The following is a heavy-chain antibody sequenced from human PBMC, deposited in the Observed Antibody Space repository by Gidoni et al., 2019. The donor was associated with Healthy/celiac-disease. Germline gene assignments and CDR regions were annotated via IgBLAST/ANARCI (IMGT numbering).Heavy chain of an antibody. CDR1: GGSISSYY. CDR3: AGGGRAARHQPRWYFDL. D-gene: IGHD6-6*01. CDR2: IYYSGST. Sequence: QVQLQESGPGLVKPSETLSLTCTVSGGSISSYYWSWIRQPPGKGLEWIGYIYYSGSTNYNPSLKSRVTISVDTSKNQFSLKLSSVTAADTAVYYCAGGGRAARHQPRWYFDLWGRGTLVTVSS. V-gene: IGHV4-59*01. J-gene: IGHJ2*01.